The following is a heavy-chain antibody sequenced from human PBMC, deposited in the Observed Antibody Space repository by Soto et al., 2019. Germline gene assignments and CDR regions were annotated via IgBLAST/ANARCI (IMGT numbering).Heavy chain of an antibody. CDR2: IYPGDSDT. V-gene: IGHV5-51*01. CDR3: ARQTRGYSGYDYNWFDP. J-gene: IGHJ5*02. CDR1: GYSFTSYW. D-gene: IGHD5-12*01. Sequence: GESLKISWKCSGYSFTSYWIGWVREMPGKGLEWMGIIYPGDSDTRYSPSFQGQVTISADKSISTAYLQWSSLKASDTAMYYCARQTRGYSGYDYNWFDPWGQGTLVTVSS.